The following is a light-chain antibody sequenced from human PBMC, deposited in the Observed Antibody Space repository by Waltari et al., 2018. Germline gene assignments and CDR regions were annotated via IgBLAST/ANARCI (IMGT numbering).Light chain of an antibody. CDR3: CSYAGSGIVI. V-gene: IGLV2-23*02. J-gene: IGLJ2*01. CDR2: EVT. Sequence: QSALTQPASVSGSPGQSLTISCTGTSSDVGKYNLVPWYQQHPGKVPKVMIYEVTKRPSGVSNRFSGSKSGNTVSLTISGLQAEDEADYYCCSYAGSGIVIFGGGTKLTVL. CDR1: SSDVGKYNL.